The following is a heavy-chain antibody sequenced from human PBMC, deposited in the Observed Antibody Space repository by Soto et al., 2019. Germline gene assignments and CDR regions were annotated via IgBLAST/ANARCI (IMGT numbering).Heavy chain of an antibody. CDR2: IIPLYGTV. V-gene: IGHV1-69*06. J-gene: IGHJ4*02. D-gene: IGHD3-10*01. CDR1: GGTFNSYG. Sequence: QAHLAQSGAEVKKPGSSVTVSCKASGGTFNSYGISWVRQAPGQGLGWMGVIIPLYGTVNYAQKFQGRVSKTADKSTSTAYMDPNSLRSDDTAVYYCARVRVIRGVIPSHFGLWGQGTQVTVSS. CDR3: ARVRVIRGVIPSHFGL.